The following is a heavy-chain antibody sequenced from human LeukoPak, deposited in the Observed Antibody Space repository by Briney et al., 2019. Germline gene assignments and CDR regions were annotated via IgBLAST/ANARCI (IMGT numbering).Heavy chain of an antibody. Sequence: GESLKISCKGSGYSFTNYWIGWVRQMPGKGLEWMGIICPGGSETRYSPSFQGQVTISADKSISTAYLQWSSLKASDTAIYYCARTPGGDYFDHWGQGTLVTVSS. CDR1: GYSFTNYW. J-gene: IGHJ4*02. D-gene: IGHD3-16*01. CDR2: ICPGGSET. CDR3: ARTPGGDYFDH. V-gene: IGHV5-51*01.